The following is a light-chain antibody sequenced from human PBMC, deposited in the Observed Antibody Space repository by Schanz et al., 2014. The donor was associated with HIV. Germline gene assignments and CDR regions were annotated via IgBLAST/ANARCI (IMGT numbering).Light chain of an antibody. CDR1: QGISYW. V-gene: IGKV1-12*01. CDR3: QQADSLYT. J-gene: IGKJ2*01. Sequence: DIQMTQSPPTLSASVGDRVTITCRASQGISYWLAWYQQKPGKAPKPLISAASSLRRGVPSRFSGSGSGTEFTLTSSSLQPEDFANYYCQQADSLYTFGQGTKLEI. CDR2: AAS.